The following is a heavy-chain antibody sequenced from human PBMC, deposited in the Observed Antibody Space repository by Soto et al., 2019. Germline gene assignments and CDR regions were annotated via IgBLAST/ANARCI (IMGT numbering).Heavy chain of an antibody. CDR2: IYWSGDE. CDR1: GFSISTSGVG. V-gene: IGHV2-5*01. CDR3: ARGLATLPVFAFDV. J-gene: IGHJ3*01. Sequence: QMTLKESGPTLVNPTQTLTLTCSFSGFSISTSGVGVGWVRQPPGKALEWLALIYWSGDEHYRASLKSRLTITKDTSKNQVVLIMTNMDPVDTATYYCARGLATLPVFAFDVWGQGTTVTVSS. D-gene: IGHD6-6*01.